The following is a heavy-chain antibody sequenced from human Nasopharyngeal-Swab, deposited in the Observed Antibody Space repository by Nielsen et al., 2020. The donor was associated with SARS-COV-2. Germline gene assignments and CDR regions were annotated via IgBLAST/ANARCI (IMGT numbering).Heavy chain of an antibody. V-gene: IGHV5-51*01. D-gene: IGHD5-12*01. CDR3: ASGVGGYDPYYFDY. CDR1: GYSFTRYW. CDR2: MYCGESDT. J-gene: IGHJ4*02. Sequence: GESLKISCKGSGYSFTRYWIGWVRQMSGKGLEWVGIMYCGESDTRYSPSFQGQVTISADKYVSTAYLQWSSLKASDTAMYYCASGVGGYDPYYFDYWGQGTLVTVSS.